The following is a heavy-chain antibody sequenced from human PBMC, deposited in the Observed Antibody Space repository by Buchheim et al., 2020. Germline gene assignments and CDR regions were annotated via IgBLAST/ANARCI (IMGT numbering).Heavy chain of an antibody. CDR2: LSGGGAGT. J-gene: IGHJ4*02. Sequence: EVQLLESGGGLVQPGGSLRLSCAASGFTFTSYAMSWVRQAPGKGLEWVSGLSGGGAGTYYADSVTGRFTISRDNSKSKLYLQMKSLRAEDTAIYYCATASNFPFGVAIRWGQGTL. CDR3: ATASNFPFGVAIR. D-gene: IGHD3-3*01. V-gene: IGHV3-23*01. CDR1: GFTFTSYA.